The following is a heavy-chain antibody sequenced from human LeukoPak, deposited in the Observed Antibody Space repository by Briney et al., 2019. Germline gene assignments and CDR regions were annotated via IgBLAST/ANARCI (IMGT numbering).Heavy chain of an antibody. J-gene: IGHJ4*02. D-gene: IGHD3-3*01. CDR2: IYYSGST. Sequence: SETLSLTCTVSGGSISSGDYYWSWIRQPPGKGLEWIGYIYYSGSTYYSPSLKSRVTISVDTSKNQFSLKLSSVTAADTAVYYCARTVLRFLEWLSPRPYYFDYWGQGTLVTVSS. V-gene: IGHV4-30-4*01. CDR3: ARTVLRFLEWLSPRPYYFDY. CDR1: GGSISSGDYY.